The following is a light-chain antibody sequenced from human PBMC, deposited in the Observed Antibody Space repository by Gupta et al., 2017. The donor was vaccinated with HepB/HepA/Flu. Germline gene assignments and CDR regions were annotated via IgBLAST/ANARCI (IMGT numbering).Light chain of an antibody. CDR1: QGISSY. CDR2: AAS. J-gene: IGKJ5*01. Sequence: STGDRVTITCRASQGISSYLAWYQQKPGKAPKLLIYAASTLQSGVPSRFSGSGSGTDFTLTISCLQSEDFATYYCQQYYSYPLITFGQGTRLEIK. CDR3: QQYYSYPLIT. V-gene: IGKV1-8*01.